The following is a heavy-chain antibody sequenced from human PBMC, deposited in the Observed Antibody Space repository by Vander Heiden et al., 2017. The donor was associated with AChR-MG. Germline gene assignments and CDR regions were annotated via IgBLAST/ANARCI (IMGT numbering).Heavy chain of an antibody. V-gene: IGHV4-34*01. J-gene: IGHJ6*02. CDR2: INHSGST. D-gene: IGHD6-13*01. CDR3: ARGGRQQLVPTYYYYYYGMDV. CDR1: GGSFSGYY. Sequence: QVQLQQWGAGLLKPSETLSLTCAVYGGSFSGYYWSGIRQPPGKGLEWIGEINHSGSTNYNPSLKSRVTISVDTSKNQFSLKLSSVTAADTAVYYCARGGRQQLVPTYYYYYYGMDVWGQGTTVTVSS.